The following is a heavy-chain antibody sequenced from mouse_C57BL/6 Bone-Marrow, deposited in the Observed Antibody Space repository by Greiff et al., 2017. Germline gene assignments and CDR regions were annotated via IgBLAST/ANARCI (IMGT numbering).Heavy chain of an antibody. CDR2: ISNLAYSI. Sequence: EVKLMEPGGGLVQPGGSLKLSCAASGFTFSDYGMAWVRQAPRKGPEWVAFISNLAYSIYYADTVTGRFTISRENAKNTLYLEMSSLRSEDTAMYYCARLFMITTRRTFAYWGQGTLVTVSA. CDR1: GFTFSDYG. J-gene: IGHJ3*01. CDR3: ARLFMITTRRTFAY. V-gene: IGHV5-15*01. D-gene: IGHD2-4*01.